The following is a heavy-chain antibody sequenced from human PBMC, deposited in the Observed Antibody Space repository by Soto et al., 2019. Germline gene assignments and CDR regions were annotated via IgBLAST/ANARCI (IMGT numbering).Heavy chain of an antibody. D-gene: IGHD6-19*01. V-gene: IGHV1-69*12. CDR3: AKGAVAGTPTSYYYYGMDV. CDR2: MIPIFGKI. Sequence: QVQLLQSGAEVKKPGSSVRVSCEASGGTFRTYAISWVRQAPGQGLEWMGGMIPIFGKINYAQKFQGRVTITADESTTTVYMDLRSLRSDDTAIYYCAKGAVAGTPTSYYYYGMDVWGHGTSVTVSS. J-gene: IGHJ6*02. CDR1: GGTFRTYA.